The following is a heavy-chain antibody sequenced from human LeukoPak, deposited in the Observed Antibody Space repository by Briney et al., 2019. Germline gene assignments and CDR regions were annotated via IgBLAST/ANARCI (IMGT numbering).Heavy chain of an antibody. V-gene: IGHV3-23*01. D-gene: IGHD3-10*01. J-gene: IGHJ3*02. CDR1: GFTFSDHY. CDR2: IGGRGGSA. Sequence: GGSLRLSCAASGFTFSDHYMDWVRQAPGKGLEWVSSIGGRGGSAYYADSVKGRFTISRDNSKNTLYLQMNSLRAEDTAVYYCAKDRGDVLLWFGERAFDIWGQGTMVTVSS. CDR3: AKDRGDVLLWFGERAFDI.